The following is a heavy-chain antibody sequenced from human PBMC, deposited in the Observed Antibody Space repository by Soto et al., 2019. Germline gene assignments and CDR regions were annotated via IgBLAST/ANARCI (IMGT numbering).Heavy chain of an antibody. V-gene: IGHV3-23*01. CDR3: AKEPDYDFWSGYRYFDC. Sequence: DVQLLESGGGLVQPGGSLRLSCTASGFTFSNYAMSWVRQAPGKGLEWVSSMSGSGGSTYYADSVKGRFTISRDNSKKTLELHMSSLRAEDTAFYYFAKEPDYDFWSGYRYFDCWGQGSLVTVSS. CDR2: MSGSGGST. D-gene: IGHD3-3*01. J-gene: IGHJ4*02. CDR1: GFTFSNYA.